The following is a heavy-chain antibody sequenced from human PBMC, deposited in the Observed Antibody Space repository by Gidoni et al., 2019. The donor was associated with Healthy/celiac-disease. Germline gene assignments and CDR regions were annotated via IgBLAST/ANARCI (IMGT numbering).Heavy chain of an antibody. Sequence: QVQLVESGGGVVQPGRSLSLSCAAPGFTFSSYAMHWVRQAPGKGLEWVAVISYDGSNKYYADSVKGRFTISRDNSKNTLYLQMNSLRAEDTAVYYCARGPGSYFDYWGQGTLVTVSS. V-gene: IGHV3-30-3*01. J-gene: IGHJ4*02. CDR3: ARGPGSYFDY. CDR1: GFTFSSYA. D-gene: IGHD3-10*01. CDR2: ISYDGSNK.